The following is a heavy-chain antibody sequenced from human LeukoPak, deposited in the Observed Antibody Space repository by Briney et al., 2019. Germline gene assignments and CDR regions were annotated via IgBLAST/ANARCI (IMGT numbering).Heavy chain of an antibody. CDR2: INGDGRST. CDR3: ARSGYCSSTSRYVAVAGTFDS. D-gene: IGHD2-2*01. J-gene: IGHJ4*02. Sequence: QPGGSLRLSCAASGFTFSSYWMYWVRQAPGKGLVWVSRINGDGRSTNYADSVKGRFTISRDNAKNTLYLQMNSLRAEDTAVYYCARSGYCSSTSRYVAVAGTFDSWGQGTLATVSS. V-gene: IGHV3-74*01. CDR1: GFTFSSYW.